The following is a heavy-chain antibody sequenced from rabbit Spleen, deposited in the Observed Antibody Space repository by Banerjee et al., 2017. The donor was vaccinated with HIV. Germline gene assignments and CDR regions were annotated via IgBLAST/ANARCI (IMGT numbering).Heavy chain of an antibody. CDR1: GFDLSQNYV. J-gene: IGHJ6*01. D-gene: IGHD1-1*01. Sequence: QEQLVESGGGLVQPGGSLTLTCKASGFDLSQNYVMCWVRQAPGKGLEWIGCIDTGSSGFTYFASWAKGRFTISKTSSTTVTLQVSSLTAADTATYFCARDTSSSFSSYGTDLWGQGTLVTVS. V-gene: IGHV1S45*01. CDR2: IDTGSSGFT. CDR3: ARDTSSSFSSYGTDL.